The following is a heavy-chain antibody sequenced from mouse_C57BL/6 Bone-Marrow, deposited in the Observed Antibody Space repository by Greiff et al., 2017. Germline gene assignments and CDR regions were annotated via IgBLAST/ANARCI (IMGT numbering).Heavy chain of an antibody. V-gene: IGHV1-55*01. J-gene: IGHJ4*01. D-gene: IGHD1-1*01. CDR3: ARPTEYYYYAMDY. CDR1: GYTFTSYW. Sequence: VQLQQPGAELVKPGASVKMSCKASGYTFTSYWITWVKQRPGQGLEWIGDIYPGSGSTNYNEKFKSKATLTVDTSSSTAYMQLSSLTSEYSAVYYCARPTEYYYYAMDYWGQGTSVTVSS. CDR2: IYPGSGST.